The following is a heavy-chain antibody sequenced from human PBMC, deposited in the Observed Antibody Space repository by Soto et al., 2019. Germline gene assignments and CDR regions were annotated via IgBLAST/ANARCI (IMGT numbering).Heavy chain of an antibody. CDR1: GFTCSSYS. V-gene: IGHV3-48*01. CDR3: TRDQGNNWDLDY. CDR2: ISSSSGIV. D-gene: IGHD1-20*01. J-gene: IGHJ4*02. Sequence: PGGSLRLSCAVSGFTCSSYSMNWVRQAPGKGLEWVSSISSSSGIVYYADSVKGRFTISRDNAKNSLYLQTNSLRVEDTAVYYCTRDQGNNWDLDYWGQGAQVTVSS.